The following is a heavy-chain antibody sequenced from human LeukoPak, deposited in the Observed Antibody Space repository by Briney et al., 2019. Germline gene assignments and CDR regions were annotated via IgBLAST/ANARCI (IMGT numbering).Heavy chain of an antibody. CDR2: IYYSGST. V-gene: IGHV4-59*12. J-gene: IGHJ3*02. CDR1: GGSMNNYY. D-gene: IGHD4-17*01. Sequence: SETLSLTCTVSGGSMNNYYWSWIRQTPGKGLEWIGYIYYSGSTNYNPTPQGRVILSVDTSKNQFSLKLSSVTAADTAVYYCARDARTTVTKGAAFDIWGQGTMVTVSS. CDR3: ARDARTTVTKGAAFDI.